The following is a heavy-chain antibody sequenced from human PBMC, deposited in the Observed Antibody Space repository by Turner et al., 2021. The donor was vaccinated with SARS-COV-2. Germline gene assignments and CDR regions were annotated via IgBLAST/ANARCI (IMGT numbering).Heavy chain of an antibody. V-gene: IGHV4-39*01. D-gene: IGHD3-16*02. Sequence: QLHLQESGPTLLKAAETLSLTCNVARDSPGGGRYFWGWIRRPPGKGLEWIGTVYGKGATYYNTSLRGSVTASVDTSKNQVLLSLRSVTAADTAVYYGVRHGVSSRYFVYWGPGILVTVSS. CDR2: VYGKGAT. CDR1: RDSPGGGRYF. CDR3: VRHGVSSRYFVY. J-gene: IGHJ4*02.